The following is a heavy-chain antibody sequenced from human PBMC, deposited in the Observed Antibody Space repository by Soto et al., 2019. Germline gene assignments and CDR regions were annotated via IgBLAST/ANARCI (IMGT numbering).Heavy chain of an antibody. J-gene: IGHJ4*02. Sequence: SETLSLTCTVSGGSISSYYWSWIRQPPGKRLEWIGYIYYSGSTNYNPSLKSRVTISVDTSKNQFSLKLSSVTAADTAVYYCARHAGRLHLGEFQIDYWGQGTLVTVSS. CDR3: ARHAGRLHLGEFQIDY. CDR2: IYYSGST. V-gene: IGHV4-59*08. CDR1: GGSISSYY. D-gene: IGHD3-16*01.